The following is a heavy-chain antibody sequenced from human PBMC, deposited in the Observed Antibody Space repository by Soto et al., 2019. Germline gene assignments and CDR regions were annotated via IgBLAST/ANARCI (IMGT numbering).Heavy chain of an antibody. V-gene: IGHV1-69*12. CDR1: GGTFSSYA. CDR3: ARVKCSGGSCYPASGMDV. D-gene: IGHD2-15*01. J-gene: IGHJ6*02. CDR2: IIPIFGTA. Sequence: QVQLVQSGAEVKKPGSSVKVSCKASGGTFSSYAISWVRQAPGQGLEWMGGIIPIFGTANYAQKFQGRVTITADESTSTAYMELSRLRYEDTAVYYCARVKCSGGSCYPASGMDVWGQGTTVTVSS.